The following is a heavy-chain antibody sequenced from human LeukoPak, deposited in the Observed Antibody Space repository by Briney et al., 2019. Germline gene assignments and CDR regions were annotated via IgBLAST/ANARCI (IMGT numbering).Heavy chain of an antibody. D-gene: IGHD1-26*01. J-gene: IGHJ4*02. CDR2: IIPIFGTA. CDR1: GGTFSSYA. V-gene: IGHV1-69*05. CDR3: ARVSVGATKLAYFDY. Sequence: ASVKVSCKASGGTFSSYAISWVRQAPGQGLEWMGGIIPIFGTANYAQKFQGRVTMTRDMSTSTVYMELSSLRSEDTAVYYCARVSVGATKLAYFDYWGQGTLVTVSS.